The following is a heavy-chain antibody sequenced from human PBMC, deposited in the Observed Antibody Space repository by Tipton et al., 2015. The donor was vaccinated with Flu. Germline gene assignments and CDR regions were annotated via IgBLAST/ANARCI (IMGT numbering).Heavy chain of an antibody. D-gene: IGHD4-17*01. CDR1: GFTFSSYW. CDR3: ARRTGTRAYDS. CDR2: ISGDGSVT. V-gene: IGHV3-74*01. J-gene: IGHJ5*01. Sequence: SLRLSCAASGFTFSSYWMHWVRQAPGKGLVWVSYISGDGSVTSYADSVKGRFTISRDNAKNTLFLQMNSLRAEDTAMYYCARRTGTRAYDSWGQGNLVTVSS.